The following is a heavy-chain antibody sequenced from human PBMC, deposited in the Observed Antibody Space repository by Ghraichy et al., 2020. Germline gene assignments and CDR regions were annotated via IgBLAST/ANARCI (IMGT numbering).Heavy chain of an antibody. V-gene: IGHV3-23*01. D-gene: IGHD5-12*01. CDR2: ISGSGGST. Sequence: GESLNISCAASGFTFSSYAMSWVRQAPGKGLEWVSAISGSGGSTYYADSVKGRFTISRDNSKNTLYLQMNSLRAEDTAVYYCAKDPRTWIRIETLSPFDYWGQGTLVTVSS. CDR1: GFTFSSYA. CDR3: AKDPRTWIRIETLSPFDY. J-gene: IGHJ4*02.